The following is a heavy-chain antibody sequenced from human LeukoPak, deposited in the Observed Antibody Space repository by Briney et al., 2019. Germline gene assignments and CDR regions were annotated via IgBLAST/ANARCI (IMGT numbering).Heavy chain of an antibody. J-gene: IGHJ4*02. CDR3: SKVRVVFNWNYAYYFDY. CDR1: GFTFTTYW. D-gene: IGHD1-7*01. V-gene: IGHV3-30*18. Sequence: GGSLRLSCAASGFTFTTYWMSWVRQAPGKGLEWVALISYDGSNEYYADSVKGRFTISRDNSRNTLYLQMNSLRAEDTAVYYCSKVRVVFNWNYAYYFDYWGQGTLVTVSS. CDR2: ISYDGSNE.